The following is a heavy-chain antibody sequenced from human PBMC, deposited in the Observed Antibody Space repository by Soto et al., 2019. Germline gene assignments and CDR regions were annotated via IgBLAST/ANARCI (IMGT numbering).Heavy chain of an antibody. Sequence: GGSLRLSCAASGFTFSSYAMHWVRQAPGKGLEWVAVISYDGSNKYYADSVKGRFTISRDNSKNTLYLQMNSLRAEDTAVYYCAREYCGGDCYIYYYGMDVWGQGTTVTVSS. D-gene: IGHD2-21*02. CDR2: ISYDGSNK. CDR1: GFTFSSYA. J-gene: IGHJ6*02. CDR3: AREYCGGDCYIYYYGMDV. V-gene: IGHV3-30-3*01.